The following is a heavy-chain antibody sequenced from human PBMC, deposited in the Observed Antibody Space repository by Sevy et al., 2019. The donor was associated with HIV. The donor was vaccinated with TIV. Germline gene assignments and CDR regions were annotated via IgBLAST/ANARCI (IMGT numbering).Heavy chain of an antibody. J-gene: IGHJ4*02. CDR2: VSHSGNT. CDR1: GDSINTYY. V-gene: IGHV4-59*08. CDR3: ARLRWDLVVVPGATPGCYFDY. Sequence: SETLSLTCTVSGDSINTYYWSWIRQPPGKGLEWIGYVSHSGNTNSNPSLKSRVSMSLDTSRNQFSLKVKSVTAADTAVYYCARLRWDLVVVPGATPGCYFDYWGQGTLVTVSS. D-gene: IGHD2-2*01.